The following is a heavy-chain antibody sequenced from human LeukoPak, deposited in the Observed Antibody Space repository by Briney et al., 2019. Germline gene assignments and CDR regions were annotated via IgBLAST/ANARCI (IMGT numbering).Heavy chain of an antibody. CDR3: ARDYGGTGRAFDI. CDR1: GFTFSSYA. V-gene: IGHV3-23*01. J-gene: IGHJ3*02. CDR2: ISGSGGST. D-gene: IGHD1-14*01. Sequence: PGGSLRLSCAASGFTFSSYAMSWVRQAPGKGLEWVSAISGSGGSTYYADSVKGRFTISRDNSKNTLYLQMNSLRAEDTAVYYCARDYGGTGRAFDIWGQGTMVTVSS.